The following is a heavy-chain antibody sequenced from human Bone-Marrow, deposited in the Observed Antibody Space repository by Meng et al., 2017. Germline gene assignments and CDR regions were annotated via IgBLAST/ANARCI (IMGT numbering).Heavy chain of an antibody. CDR2: INPSGGST. J-gene: IGHJ1*01. CDR1: GYTLTSYY. V-gene: IGHV1-46*01. CDR3: ARASVYCSGDSCYSGTYFQH. Sequence: QVQLVQSGAEVKKPGASVKVSCKASGYTLTSYYMHWVRQAPGQGLEWMGIINPSGGSTSYAQKFQGRVTMTRDTSTSTVYMELSSLRSEDTAVYYCARASVYCSGDSCYSGTYFQHWGQGTLVTVSS. D-gene: IGHD2-15*01.